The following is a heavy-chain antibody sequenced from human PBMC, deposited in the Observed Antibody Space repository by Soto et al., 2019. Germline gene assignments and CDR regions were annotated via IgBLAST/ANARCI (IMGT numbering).Heavy chain of an antibody. CDR2: TYYSGIT. D-gene: IGHD2-15*01. CDR3: AGSTPTLWFFL. V-gene: IGHV4-59*01. Sequence: PSETLSLTCTVSGGSMSNYYFSWLRQPPGRGLEWIGYTYYSGITNFNPSLKSRVTFSVDTSKNQISLNLTSVTAADTAVYYCAGSTPTLWFFLWGQGTMVTVSS. J-gene: IGHJ3*01. CDR1: GGSMSNYY.